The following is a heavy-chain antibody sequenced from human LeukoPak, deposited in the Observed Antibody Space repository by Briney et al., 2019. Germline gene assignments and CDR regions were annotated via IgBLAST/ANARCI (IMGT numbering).Heavy chain of an antibody. D-gene: IGHD6-19*01. J-gene: IGHJ4*02. CDR3: ARCGRYSSGWYLGSFDY. Sequence: GGSLRLSCAASGFTLSNAWMTWVRQAPGRGLEWVAVSGSGGSTYYADSVKGRFTISRDNSKNTLYLEMHSLRAEDTAVYYCARCGRYSSGWYLGSFDYWGQGTLVTVSS. CDR2: SGSGGST. V-gene: IGHV3-23*01. CDR1: GFTLSNAW.